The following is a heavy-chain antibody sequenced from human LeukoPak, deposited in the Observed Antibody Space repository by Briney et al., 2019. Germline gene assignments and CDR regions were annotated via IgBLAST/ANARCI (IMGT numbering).Heavy chain of an antibody. CDR2: MNPNSGNT. J-gene: IGHJ4*02. CDR3: ARDGGYCSSTSCPRPGSFDY. D-gene: IGHD2-2*01. V-gene: IGHV1-8*03. CDR1: GYTFTSYD. Sequence: ASVKVSCKASGYTFTSYDIHWVRQATGQGLEWMGWMNPNSGNTGYAQKFQGRVTITRNTSISTAYMELSSLRSEDTAVYYCARDGGYCSSTSCPRPGSFDYWGQGTLVTVSS.